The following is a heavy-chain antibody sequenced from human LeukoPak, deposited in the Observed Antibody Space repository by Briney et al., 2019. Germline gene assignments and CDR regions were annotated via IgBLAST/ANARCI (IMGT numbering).Heavy chain of an antibody. V-gene: IGHV3-23*01. CDR3: AKVKVAARSNYLDY. J-gene: IGHJ4*02. Sequence: PGGSLRLSWAASGFTFGSYAMSWVRQAPGKGLEWVAAISGSGGSTYYADSVKGRFTISRDNSKNTLCLRMNSLRAEDTAVYYCAKVKVAARSNYLDYWGQGTLVTVSS. CDR1: GFTFGSYA. D-gene: IGHD6-6*01. CDR2: ISGSGGST.